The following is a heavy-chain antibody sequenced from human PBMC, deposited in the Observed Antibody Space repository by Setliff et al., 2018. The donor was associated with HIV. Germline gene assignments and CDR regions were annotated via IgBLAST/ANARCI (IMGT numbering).Heavy chain of an antibody. J-gene: IGHJ6*02. CDR3: ARDRVDIVVVVAARGYYYYGMDV. CDR2: ISYDGSKK. Sequence: GGSLRLSCAASGFTFSRYGMHWVRQAPGKGLEWVAFISYDGSKKYDADFVKGRFTISRDNSKNTLYLQMNSLRTDDTAVYFCARDRVDIVVVVAARGYYYYGMDVWGQGTTVTVSS. D-gene: IGHD2-15*01. CDR1: GFTFSRYG. V-gene: IGHV3-30*04.